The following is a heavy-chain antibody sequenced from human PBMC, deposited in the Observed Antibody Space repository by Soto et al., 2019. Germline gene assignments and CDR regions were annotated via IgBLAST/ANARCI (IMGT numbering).Heavy chain of an antibody. CDR3: AKDGAAGSVLDV. Sequence: PGGSLRLSCAASGFIFRNYSMSWVRQAPGKVLDLVSAIIGSAFSRYXXDSVKGRXXISRYNSKNTXYLQMXNLIADDTAVYYCAKDGAAGSVLDVWRQGTLVTVSS. D-gene: IGHD6-13*01. J-gene: IGHJ4*02. CDR2: IIGSAFSR. V-gene: IGHV3-23*01. CDR1: GFIFRNYS.